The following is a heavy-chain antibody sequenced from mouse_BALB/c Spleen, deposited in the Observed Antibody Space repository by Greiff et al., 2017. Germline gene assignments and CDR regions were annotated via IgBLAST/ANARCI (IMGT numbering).Heavy chain of an antibody. J-gene: IGHJ3*01. D-gene: IGHD2-3*01. V-gene: IGHV1-7*01. Sequence: VKLQESGAELAKPGASVKMSCKASGYTFTSYWMHWVKQRPGQGLEWIGYINPSTGYTEYNQKFKDKATLTADKSSSTAYMQLSSLTSEDSAVYYCARWVYDGYYVEWGQGTLVTVSA. CDR1: GYTFTSYW. CDR3: ARWVYDGYYVE. CDR2: INPSTGYT.